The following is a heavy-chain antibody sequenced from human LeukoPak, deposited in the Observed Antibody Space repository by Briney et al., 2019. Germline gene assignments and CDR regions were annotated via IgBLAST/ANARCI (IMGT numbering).Heavy chain of an antibody. D-gene: IGHD2-15*01. Sequence: SETLSLTCAVYGGSFSGYYWSWICQPPGKGLEWIGEINHSGSTNYNPSLKSRVTISVDTSKNQFSLKLSSVTAADTAVYYCARGVGYCSGGSCYNWFDPWGQGTLVTVSS. CDR3: ARGVGYCSGGSCYNWFDP. J-gene: IGHJ5*02. CDR1: GGSFSGYY. V-gene: IGHV4-34*01. CDR2: INHSGST.